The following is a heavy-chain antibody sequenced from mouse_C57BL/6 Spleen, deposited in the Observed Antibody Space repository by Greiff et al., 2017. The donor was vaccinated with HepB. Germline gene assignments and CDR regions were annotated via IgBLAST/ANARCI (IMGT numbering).Heavy chain of an antibody. D-gene: IGHD2-4*01. J-gene: IGHJ2*01. Sequence: QVQLQQSGAELVKPGASVKMSCKASGYTFTSYWITWVKQRPGQGLEWIGDIYPGSGSTNYNEKFKSKATLTVDTSSSTAYMQLSSLTSEDSAVYYCARRDYDENYFDYWGQGTTLTVSA. V-gene: IGHV1-55*01. CDR2: IYPGSGST. CDR1: GYTFTSYW. CDR3: ARRDYDENYFDY.